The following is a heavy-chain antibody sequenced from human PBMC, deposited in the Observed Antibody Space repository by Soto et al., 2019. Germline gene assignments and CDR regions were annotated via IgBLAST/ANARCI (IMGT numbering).Heavy chain of an antibody. D-gene: IGHD3-3*01. V-gene: IGHV4-39*01. J-gene: IGHJ4*02. CDR1: GGSISSSSYY. CDR2: IYYSRST. CDR3: LGGFWSGYFTSYFDY. Sequence: SETLSLTCTVSGGSISSSSYYWGWIRQPPGKGLEWIGSIYYSRSTYYNPSLKSRVTISVDTSKNQFSLKLSSVTAADTAVYYCLGGFWSGYFTSYFDYWGQGTLVTVSS.